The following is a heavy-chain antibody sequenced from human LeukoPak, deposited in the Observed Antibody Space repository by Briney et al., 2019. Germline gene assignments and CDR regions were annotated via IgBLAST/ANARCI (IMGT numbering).Heavy chain of an antibody. CDR3: ASFIAAQAFFDY. J-gene: IGHJ4*02. CDR2: ISGSGGST. V-gene: IGHV3-23*01. CDR1: GFTFSSYA. D-gene: IGHD6-6*01. Sequence: GSLRLSCAASGFTFSSYAMSWVRQAPGKGLEWVSAISGSGGSTYYADSVKGRFTISRDNSKNTLYLQMNSLRAEDTAVYYCASFIAAQAFFDYWGQGTLVTVSS.